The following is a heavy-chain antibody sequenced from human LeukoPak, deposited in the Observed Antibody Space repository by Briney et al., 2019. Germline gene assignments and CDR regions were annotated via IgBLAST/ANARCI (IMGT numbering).Heavy chain of an antibody. J-gene: IGHJ4*02. V-gene: IGHV4-59*11. Sequence: PSETLSLTCTVSGASISSHYWSWIRQPPGKVLEWIGYVYYSGSTNYSPSLKSRVTISVDTSKNQFSLRLSSVTAADTAVYYCASQDTYYYDSSGYYSFDYWGQGTLVTVSS. D-gene: IGHD3-22*01. CDR1: GASISSHY. CDR3: ASQDTYYYDSSGYYSFDY. CDR2: VYYSGST.